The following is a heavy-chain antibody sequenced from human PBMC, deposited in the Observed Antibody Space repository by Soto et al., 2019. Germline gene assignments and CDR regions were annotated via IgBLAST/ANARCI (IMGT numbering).Heavy chain of an antibody. CDR1: GVPISSYY. CDR3: ARRWGRTFDY. V-gene: IGHV4-59*08. CDR2: IYYSGST. Sequence: QVQLQESGPGLVKPSETLSLTCTVSGVPISSYYWSWIRQPPGKGLEWIGYIYYSGSTNYHPSLTSRVTIPVDTSKNQFSLKLSSVTAADQDVYYCARRWGRTFDYWGQGTLVTVSS. D-gene: IGHD7-27*01. J-gene: IGHJ4*02.